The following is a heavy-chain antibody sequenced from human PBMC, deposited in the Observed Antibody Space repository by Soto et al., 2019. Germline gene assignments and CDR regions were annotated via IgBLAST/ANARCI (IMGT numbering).Heavy chain of an antibody. Sequence: ASVKVSCKVSGYTLTELSMHWVRQAPGKGLEWMGGFDPEDGETIYAQKFQGRVTMTEDTSTDTAYMELSSLRSEDTAVYYCATVWLEHRIYAFDIWGQGTMVTVSS. D-gene: IGHD3-10*01. CDR3: ATVWLEHRIYAFDI. V-gene: IGHV1-24*01. CDR1: GYTLTELS. CDR2: FDPEDGET. J-gene: IGHJ3*02.